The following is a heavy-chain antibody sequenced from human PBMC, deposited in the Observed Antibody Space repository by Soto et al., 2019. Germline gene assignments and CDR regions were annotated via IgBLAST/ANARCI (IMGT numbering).Heavy chain of an antibody. CDR1: GGSISSYY. D-gene: IGHD6-19*01. CDR2: IYYSGST. CDR3: ARVPGAGTGILTTVWFDP. J-gene: IGHJ5*02. Sequence: SETLSLTCTVSGGSISSYYWSWIRQPPGKGLEWIGYIYYSGSTNYNPSLKSRVTISVDTSKNQFSLKLSSVTAADTAVYYCARVPGAGTGILTTVWFDPWGQGTLVTVSS. V-gene: IGHV4-59*01.